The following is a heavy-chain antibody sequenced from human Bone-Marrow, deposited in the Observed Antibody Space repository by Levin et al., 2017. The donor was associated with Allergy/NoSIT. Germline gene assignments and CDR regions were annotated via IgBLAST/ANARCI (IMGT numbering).Heavy chain of an antibody. CDR3: AKDAKIREADYYFDS. CDR1: GFTFSSYS. CDR2: IASDGNDK. Sequence: GGSLRLSCAASGFTFSSYSMNWVRQAPGKGLEWVAVIASDGNDKHYADSVKGRFTISRDNSKSTVYLEMSSLRAEDTAVFFCAKDAKIREADYYFDSWGQGSQVIVSS. J-gene: IGHJ4*02. V-gene: IGHV3-30*18. D-gene: IGHD2-15*01.